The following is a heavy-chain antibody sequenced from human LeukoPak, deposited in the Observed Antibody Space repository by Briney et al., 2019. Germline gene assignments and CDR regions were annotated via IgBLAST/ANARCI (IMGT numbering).Heavy chain of an antibody. J-gene: IGHJ4*02. CDR1: GFTFSSSA. D-gene: IGHD6-13*01. Sequence: SGGSLRLSCAASGFTFSSSAMHWVRQAPGKGLEWVAVTSYDGSSKYYADSVKGRFTISRDNSKNTLYLQMNSLRAEDTAVYYCARVGTAAGTGNRDYFDYWGQGTLVTVSS. CDR3: ARVGTAAGTGNRDYFDY. V-gene: IGHV3-30*03. CDR2: TSYDGSSK.